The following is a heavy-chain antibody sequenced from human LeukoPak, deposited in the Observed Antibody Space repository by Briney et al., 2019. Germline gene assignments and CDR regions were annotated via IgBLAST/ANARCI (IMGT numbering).Heavy chain of an antibody. CDR2: IYYTGST. V-gene: IGHV4-39*07. Sequence: PSETLSLTCTVSGGSINTISYSWGWIRQPPGKGLEWIGSIYYTGSTNYNPSLKSRVTMSVDTSKNQFSLKLSSVTAADTAVYYCARDRGGVIDYWGQGPLVTVSS. J-gene: IGHJ4*02. CDR3: ARDRGGVIDY. D-gene: IGHD2-21*01. CDR1: GGSINTISYS.